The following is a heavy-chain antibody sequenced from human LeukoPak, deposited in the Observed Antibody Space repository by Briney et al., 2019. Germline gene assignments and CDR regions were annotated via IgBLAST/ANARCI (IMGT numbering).Heavy chain of an antibody. CDR1: GGSVNSGTYY. CDR2: ISYSGRT. D-gene: IGHD5-24*01. V-gene: IGHV4-61*01. CDR3: ARGGRWLQFNY. Sequence: PSETLSLTCTVSGGSVNSGTYYWSWIRQPPGKGLEWIGYISYSGRTNYNPSLKSRVTISVDTSKNQFSLKLSSVTGADSAVYYCARGGRWLQFNYWGQGTLVTVSS. J-gene: IGHJ4*02.